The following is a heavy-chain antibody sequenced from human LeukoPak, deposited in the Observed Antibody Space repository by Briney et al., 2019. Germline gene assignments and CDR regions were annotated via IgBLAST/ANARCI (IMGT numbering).Heavy chain of an antibody. D-gene: IGHD6-13*01. J-gene: IGHJ4*02. CDR3: AKDLGFPATRSSSWPLDY. Sequence: GGSLRLSCAASGFTFSSYAMSWVRQAPGKGLEWVSAISRSGGSTYYADSVKGRSTISRDNSKNTLYLQMNSLRAEDTAVYYCAKDLGFPATRSSSWPLDYWGQGTLVTVSS. CDR1: GFTFSSYA. V-gene: IGHV3-23*01. CDR2: ISRSGGST.